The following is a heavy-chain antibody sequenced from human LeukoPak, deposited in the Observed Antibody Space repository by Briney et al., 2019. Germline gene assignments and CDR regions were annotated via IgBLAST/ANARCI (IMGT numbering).Heavy chain of an antibody. CDR3: ANYGDPYYYYYMDV. Sequence: GGSLRLSCVSSGLTFSAYAMSWVRQAPGRGLEWVSGITSSGGSTYYADSVKGRFTISRDNSKNTLFLQMNGLRAEDTAVYYCANYGDPYYYYYMDVWGKGTTVTVSS. CDR1: GLTFSAYA. J-gene: IGHJ6*03. V-gene: IGHV3-23*01. CDR2: ITSSGGST. D-gene: IGHD4-17*01.